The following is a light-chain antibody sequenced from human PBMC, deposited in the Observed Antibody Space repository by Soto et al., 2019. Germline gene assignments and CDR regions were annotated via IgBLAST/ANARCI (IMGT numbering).Light chain of an antibody. J-gene: IGLJ2*01. CDR3: CSYAGGTSVV. V-gene: IGLV2-23*02. CDR1: SSDVGTYKL. CDR2: EVV. Sequence: QSALTQPASVSGSLGQSITISCTGTSSDVGTYKLVSWYQQHPGKAPQLVIFEVVERRSGVSNRFSGSKSGNTASLTISGLQTEDEADYYCCSYAGGTSVVFGGGTKLTVL.